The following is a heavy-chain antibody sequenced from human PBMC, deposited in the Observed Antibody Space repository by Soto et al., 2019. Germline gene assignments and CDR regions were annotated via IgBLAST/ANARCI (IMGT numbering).Heavy chain of an antibody. D-gene: IGHD3-3*01. CDR3: ARGGGVGVAGSAAFDM. Sequence: QLHLVQSGAVVKKPGASVTVSCSASGYPVTAYYMHWVRQAPGRGLEWMGGINPATGAAKYTQTLQGRGTMSSDTSTSTVFMELSGPTSGDTADFYCARGGGVGVAGSAAFDMWVQGTLVIVSS. CDR1: GYPVTAYY. J-gene: IGHJ3*02. CDR2: INPATGAA. V-gene: IGHV1-2*02.